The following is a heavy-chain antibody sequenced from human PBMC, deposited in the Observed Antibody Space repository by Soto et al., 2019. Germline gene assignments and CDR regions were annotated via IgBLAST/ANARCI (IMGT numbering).Heavy chain of an antibody. V-gene: IGHV3-23*01. CDR2: ISGSGGTT. Sequence: PGGSLRLSCAASGFTFSSYTVSWVRQAPGKGLEWVSAISGSGGTTYYADSVKGRFTISRDNSKNTLYLQMNSLRAEDTAVYYCATSYRSIAAGCDYWGQGTLVTV. CDR3: ATSYRSIAAGCDY. J-gene: IGHJ4*02. CDR1: GFTFSSYT. D-gene: IGHD6-25*01.